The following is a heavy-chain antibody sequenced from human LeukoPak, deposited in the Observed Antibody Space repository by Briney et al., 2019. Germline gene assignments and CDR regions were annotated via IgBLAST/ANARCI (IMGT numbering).Heavy chain of an antibody. J-gene: IGHJ6*02. V-gene: IGHV3-11*01. CDR1: GFTFSDYY. CDR3: ARDPRRGYYYYGMDV. Sequence: GGSLRLSCAASGFTFSDYYTSWIRQAPGKGLEWVSYISSSGSTIYYADSVKGRFTISRDNAKNSLYLQMNSLRAEDTAVYYCARDPRRGYYYYGMDVWGQGTTVTVSS. D-gene: IGHD3-10*01. CDR2: ISSSGSTI.